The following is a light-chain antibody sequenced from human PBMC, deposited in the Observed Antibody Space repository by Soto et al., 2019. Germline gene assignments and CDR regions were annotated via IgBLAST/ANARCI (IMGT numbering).Light chain of an antibody. CDR1: QGIKNY. CDR2: AAS. CDR3: QQLNTFPLT. J-gene: IGKJ4*01. Sequence: VGARVTITCRASQGIKNYLAWYHQKPGKAPNLLISAASTVQSGVPSRFSGGGSGTEFTLTISSLQPEEFATYYCQQLNTFPLTFGGGTKVDIK. V-gene: IGKV1-9*01.